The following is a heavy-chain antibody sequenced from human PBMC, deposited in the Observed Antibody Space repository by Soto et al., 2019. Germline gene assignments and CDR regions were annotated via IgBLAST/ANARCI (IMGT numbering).Heavy chain of an antibody. CDR3: AKVPHYYDSSGYGRWDPLAGPFDY. CDR1: VFTVSSYP. D-gene: IGHD3-22*01. V-gene: IGHV3-23*01. J-gene: IGHJ4*02. CDR2: ISGSGGGT. Sequence: GASLRLSCAASVFTVSSYPMSWVRQAPGKGLEWVSAISGSGGGTYYADSVKGRFTISRDNSKNTLYLQMNSLRAEDTAVYYCAKVPHYYDSSGYGRWDPLAGPFDYWGQGTLVTVSS.